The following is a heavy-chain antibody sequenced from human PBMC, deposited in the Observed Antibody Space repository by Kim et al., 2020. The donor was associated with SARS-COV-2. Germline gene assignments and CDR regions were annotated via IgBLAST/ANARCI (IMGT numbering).Heavy chain of an antibody. CDR3: ARGQTDYGDYIYYFDY. J-gene: IGHJ4*02. Sequence: SLKSRVTISVDTSKNQFSLKLSSVTAADTAVYYCARGQTDYGDYIYYFDYWGQGTLVTVSS. D-gene: IGHD4-17*01. V-gene: IGHV4-31*02.